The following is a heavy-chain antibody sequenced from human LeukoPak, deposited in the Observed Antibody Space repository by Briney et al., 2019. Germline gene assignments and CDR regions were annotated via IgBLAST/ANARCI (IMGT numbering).Heavy chain of an antibody. Sequence: GGSLRLSCAASGFTFSSYSMHWVRQAPGKGLEWVAFIRYDGSNKYYADSVKGRFTISRDNSKNTLYLQMNSLRAEDTAVYYCAPRPGSSSGVDYWGQGTLVTVSS. CDR2: IRYDGSNK. V-gene: IGHV3-30*02. D-gene: IGHD6-6*01. CDR1: GFTFSSYS. J-gene: IGHJ4*02. CDR3: APRPGSSSGVDY.